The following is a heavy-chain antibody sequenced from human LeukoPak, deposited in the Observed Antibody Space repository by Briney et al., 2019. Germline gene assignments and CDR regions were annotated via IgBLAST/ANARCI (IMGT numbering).Heavy chain of an antibody. D-gene: IGHD2-15*01. CDR1: GFTFSSYE. CDR3: ARFIGYCSGGSCSHWFDP. Sequence: GGSLRLSCAASGFTFSSYEMNWVRQAPGKGLEWVSYISSSGSTIYYADSVKGRFTISRDNAKNSLYLQMNSLRAEDTAVYYCARFIGYCSGGSCSHWFDPWGQGTPVTVSS. CDR2: ISSSGSTI. J-gene: IGHJ5*02. V-gene: IGHV3-48*03.